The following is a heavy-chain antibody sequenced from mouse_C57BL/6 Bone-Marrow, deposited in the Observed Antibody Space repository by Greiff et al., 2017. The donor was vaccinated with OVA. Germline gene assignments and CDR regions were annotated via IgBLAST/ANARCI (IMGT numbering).Heavy chain of an antibody. D-gene: IGHD2-3*01. V-gene: IGHV1-82*01. CDR2: IYPGAGGT. CDR1: GYAFTSSW. Sequence: VQLQQPGPELVKPGASVKISCKASGYAFTSSWMHWVKQRPGQGLEWIGRIYPGAGGTNYNGKFKSKATLTADKASSTAYMQLSSLTSEDSAVYDGERLNGGYAYDVWGQGNALTVSS. J-gene: IGHJ2*01. CDR3: ERLNGGYAYDV.